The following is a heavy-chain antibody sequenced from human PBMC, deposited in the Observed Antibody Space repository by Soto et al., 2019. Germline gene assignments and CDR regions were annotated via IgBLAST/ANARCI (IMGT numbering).Heavy chain of an antibody. D-gene: IGHD6-13*01. J-gene: IGHJ5*02. Sequence: QVQLQESGPGLVKPSQTLSLTCTVSGGSISSGDYYWSWIRQPPGKGLEWIGYIYYSGSTYYNPSLKSRVTISVDTSKNQFSLKLSSVTAADTAVYYCARGGIAAVGGTNWFDPWGQGTLVTVSS. CDR3: ARGGIAAVGGTNWFDP. V-gene: IGHV4-30-4*01. CDR2: IYYSGST. CDR1: GGSISSGDYY.